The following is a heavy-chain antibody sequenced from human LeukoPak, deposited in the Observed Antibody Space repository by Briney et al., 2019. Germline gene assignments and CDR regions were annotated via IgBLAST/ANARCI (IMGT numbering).Heavy chain of an antibody. V-gene: IGHV3-66*01. CDR3: ARDLGY. CDR1: GXTVSSNY. Sequence: PGGSLRLSCAASGXTVSSNYLSWVRQAPGKGLEWVSVIYSGGSTYYADSVKGRFTISRDNSKNTLYLQMNSLRAEDTAVYYCARDLGYWGQGTLVTVSS. CDR2: IYSGGST. J-gene: IGHJ4*02.